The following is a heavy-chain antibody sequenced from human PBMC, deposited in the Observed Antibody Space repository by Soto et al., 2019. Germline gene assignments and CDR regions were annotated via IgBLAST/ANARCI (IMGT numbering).Heavy chain of an antibody. CDR1: GYTFTSYA. J-gene: IGHJ5*02. Sequence: QVQLVQSGAEVKKPGASVKVSCKASGYTFTSYAMHWVRQAPGQRLEWMGWINAGNGNTKYSQKCQGRVTITRDTSASTAYMELSSLRSEDTAVYYCASIYYYGSGSWEFDPWGQGTLVTVSS. V-gene: IGHV1-3*01. CDR3: ASIYYYGSGSWEFDP. CDR2: INAGNGNT. D-gene: IGHD3-10*01.